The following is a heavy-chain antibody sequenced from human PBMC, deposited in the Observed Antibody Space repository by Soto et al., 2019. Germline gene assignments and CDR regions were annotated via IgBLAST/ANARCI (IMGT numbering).Heavy chain of an antibody. CDR2: ISSNGGST. CDR1: GFTFSSYA. V-gene: IGHV3-64*01. D-gene: IGHD3-9*01. J-gene: IGHJ4*02. CDR3: ARVKGHYDILTGHPDY. Sequence: PGGSLRLSCAASGFTFSSYAMHWVRQAPGKGLEYVSAISSNGGSTYYANSVKGRFTISRDNSKNTLYLQMGSLRAEDMAVYYCARVKGHYDILTGHPDYWGQGTLVTVSS.